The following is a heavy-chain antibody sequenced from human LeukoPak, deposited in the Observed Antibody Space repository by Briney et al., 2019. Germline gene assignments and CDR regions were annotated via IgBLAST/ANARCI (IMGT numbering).Heavy chain of an antibody. CDR1: GFTFSSYW. CDR2: IKQDGSEK. CDR3: GRDGALPHYDSSGFRFDP. J-gene: IGHJ5*02. V-gene: IGHV3-7*01. Sequence: GGSLRLSCAASGFTFSSYWMSWVRQAPGKGLEWAANIKQDGSEKYYVDSVKGRFTISRDNAQNSLYLQMNSLRAQDTAVYYCGRDGALPHYDSSGFRFDPWGQGTLVTVSS. D-gene: IGHD3-22*01.